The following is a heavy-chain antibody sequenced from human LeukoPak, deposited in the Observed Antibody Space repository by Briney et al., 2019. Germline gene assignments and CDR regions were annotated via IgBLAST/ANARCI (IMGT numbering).Heavy chain of an antibody. V-gene: IGHV1-69*06. CDR2: IIPIFGTA. CDR3: ATGSNYYSGAFDI. J-gene: IGHJ3*02. Sequence: GASVKVSCKASGGTFSSYAISWVRQAPGQGLEWMGGIIPIFGTANYARKFQGRVTMTEDTSTDTAYMELSSLRSEDTAVYYCATGSNYYSGAFDIWGQGTMVTVSS. CDR1: GGTFSSYA. D-gene: IGHD4-11*01.